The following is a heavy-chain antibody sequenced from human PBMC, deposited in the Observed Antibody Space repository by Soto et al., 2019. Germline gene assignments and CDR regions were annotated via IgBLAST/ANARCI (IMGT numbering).Heavy chain of an antibody. Sequence: QVQLVQSGAEVKKPGASVKVSCKASGYTFTRYGISWVRQAPGQGLEWMGWISAYNGNTHYAKKLQGRVTMTTDTHTSTAYMDLRSLRADDTSVYYCARDLGQQLVDSWCQGTLVTVSS. CDR3: ARDLGQQLVDS. J-gene: IGHJ4*02. CDR1: GYTFTRYG. CDR2: ISAYNGNT. V-gene: IGHV1-18*01. D-gene: IGHD6-13*01.